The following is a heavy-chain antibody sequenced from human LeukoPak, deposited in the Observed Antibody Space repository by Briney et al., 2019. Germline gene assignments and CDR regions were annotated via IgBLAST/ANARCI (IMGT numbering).Heavy chain of an antibody. V-gene: IGHV3-53*01. D-gene: IGHD1-26*01. J-gene: IGHJ4*02. CDR1: GFTVSSNL. CDR2: IYSGGGT. Sequence: GGPMRLSCAASGFTVSSNLMSWVRQAPGRGLEWASLIYSGGGTYHADSVKGRFTISRDNSKDTLYLQMNSLRAEDTAVYYCASGSPPDYWGQGTLVTVSS. CDR3: ASGSPPDY.